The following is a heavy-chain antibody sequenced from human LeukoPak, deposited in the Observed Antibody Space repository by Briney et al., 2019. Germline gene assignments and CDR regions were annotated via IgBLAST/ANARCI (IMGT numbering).Heavy chain of an antibody. CDR2: ISYDGSNK. CDR1: GLTFSSYA. Sequence: GGSLRLSCAASGLTFSSYAMHWVRQAPGKGLEWVAVISYDGSNKYYADSVKGRFTISRDNSKNTLYLQMNSLRAEDTAVYYCARSSSSWYNYFDYWGQGTLVTVSS. D-gene: IGHD6-13*01. CDR3: ARSSSSWYNYFDY. V-gene: IGHV3-30*01. J-gene: IGHJ4*02.